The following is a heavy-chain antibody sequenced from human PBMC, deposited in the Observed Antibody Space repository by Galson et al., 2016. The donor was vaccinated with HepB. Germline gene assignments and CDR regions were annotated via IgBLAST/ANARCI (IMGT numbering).Heavy chain of an antibody. CDR2: TYYRSKWYS. V-gene: IGHV6-1*01. Sequence: CAISGDSVSTYSATWIWIRQSPSRGLEWLGRTYYRSKWYSDSAVSVRSRITISPDTSKNQFSLQLNSVTPEDTAVYYCARAGYYYGSGSYPEDRFGVDVWGRGTTVTVSS. D-gene: IGHD3-10*01. CDR3: ARAGYYYGSGSYPEDRFGVDV. J-gene: IGHJ6*02. CDR1: GDSVSTYSAT.